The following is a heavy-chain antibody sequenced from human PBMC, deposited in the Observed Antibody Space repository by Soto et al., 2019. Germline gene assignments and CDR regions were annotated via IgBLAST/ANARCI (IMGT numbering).Heavy chain of an antibody. J-gene: IGHJ5*02. CDR3: VRGYGGNSGFWFDP. CDR1: GGTFSSYA. V-gene: IGHV1-69*06. D-gene: IGHD4-17*01. Sequence: QVQLVQSGAEVKKPGSSVKVSCKASGGTFSSYAISWVRQAPGQGLEWMGAIIPIFGTANYAQKFQGRVTITVDKSRSRAYMELSSLRTKDRAVYYCVRGYGGNSGFWFDPWGQGTLVTVSS. CDR2: IIPIFGTA.